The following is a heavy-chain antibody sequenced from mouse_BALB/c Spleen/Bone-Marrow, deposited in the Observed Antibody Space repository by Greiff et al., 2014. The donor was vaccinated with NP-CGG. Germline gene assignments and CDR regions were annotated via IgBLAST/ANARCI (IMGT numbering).Heavy chain of an antibody. V-gene: IGHV1-39*01. Sequence: EVQLQQSGPELEKPGASVKISCKASGYSFTGYNMNWVKQTNGKSLEWIGNIDPYYGGISYNQKFKDKATLTVDKSSSTAYMQLKSLTSEDSAVYYCARSIEYRPLTYWGQGTLVTVS. CDR2: IDPYYGGI. CDR1: GYSFTGYN. CDR3: ARSIEYRPLTY. J-gene: IGHJ3*01. D-gene: IGHD2-14*01.